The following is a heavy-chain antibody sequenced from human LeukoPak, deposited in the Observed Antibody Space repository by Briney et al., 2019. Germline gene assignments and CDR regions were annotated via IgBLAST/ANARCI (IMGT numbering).Heavy chain of an antibody. D-gene: IGHD2-2*01. Sequence: GRSLRLSCAASGFTFDDYAMHWVRQAPGKGLEWVSGISWNSGSIGYADSVKGRFTISRDNAKNTLYLQMNSLRAEDTAVYYCARDIVVGGPWGQGTLVTVSS. V-gene: IGHV3-9*01. CDR2: ISWNSGSI. CDR3: ARDIVVGGP. CDR1: GFTFDDYA. J-gene: IGHJ5*02.